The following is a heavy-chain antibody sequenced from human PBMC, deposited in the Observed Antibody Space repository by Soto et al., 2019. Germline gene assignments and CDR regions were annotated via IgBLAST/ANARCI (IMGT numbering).Heavy chain of an antibody. V-gene: IGHV4-34*01. D-gene: IGHD2-21*01. Sequence: PSETLSLTCAVYGGSFSGYYWSWIRQPPGKGLEWIGEINHSGSTNYNPSFKSRVTISVDTATNQVSLRMSSVTAADTAVYFCGRVVEGATRHTDFDSWGQGTLVTVSS. J-gene: IGHJ5*01. CDR3: GRVVEGATRHTDFDS. CDR2: INHSGST. CDR1: GGSFSGYY.